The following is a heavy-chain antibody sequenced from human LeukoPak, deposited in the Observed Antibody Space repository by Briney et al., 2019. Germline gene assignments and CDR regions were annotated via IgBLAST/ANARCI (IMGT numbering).Heavy chain of an antibody. D-gene: IGHD3-10*01. J-gene: IGHJ5*02. Sequence: SETLSLTCAVYGGSFSGYYWSWLRQPPGKGLEWIGEINHSGSTNYNPSLKSRVTISVDTSKNQFSLKLSSVTAADTAVYYCARDPYGENWFDPWGQGTLVTVSS. V-gene: IGHV4-34*01. CDR3: ARDPYGENWFDP. CDR2: INHSGST. CDR1: GGSFSGYY.